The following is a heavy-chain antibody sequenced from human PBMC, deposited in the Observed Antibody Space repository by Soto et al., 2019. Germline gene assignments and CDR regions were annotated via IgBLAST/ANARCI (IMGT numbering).Heavy chain of an antibody. V-gene: IGHV1-69*01. Sequence: QVQLVQSGAEVKKPGSSVKVSCKASGGTFSSYTVNWVRQAPGQGLVWMGGLIPMFATEGYAQKFQGRLTITADESTNPDFMELSSIRFEDTAIYYCARDGHFDFRRDPGFDPWGQGTLVTVSS. CDR3: ARDGHFDFRRDPGFDP. J-gene: IGHJ5*02. D-gene: IGHD3-3*01. CDR2: LIPMFATE. CDR1: GGTFSSYT.